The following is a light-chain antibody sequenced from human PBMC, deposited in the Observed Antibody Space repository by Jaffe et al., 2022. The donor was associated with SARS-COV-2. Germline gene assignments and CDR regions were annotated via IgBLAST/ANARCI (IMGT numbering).Light chain of an antibody. J-gene: IGLJ3*02. V-gene: IGLV1-51*01. CDR3: GTWDSNMSAWV. Sequence: QSVLTQPPSVSAAPGQKVTISCSGGTSNIGNNYVSWYQHLPGTAPKLLISDNSARPSVIPDRFSGSKSGTSATLDITGLQTGDEADYYCGTWDSNMSAWVFGGGTKLTVL. CDR1: TSNIGNNY. CDR2: DNS.